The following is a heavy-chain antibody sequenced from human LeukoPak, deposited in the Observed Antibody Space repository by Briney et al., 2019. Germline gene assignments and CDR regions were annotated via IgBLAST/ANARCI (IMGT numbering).Heavy chain of an antibody. V-gene: IGHV1-69-2*01. CDR1: GYTFTDYY. CDR3: ATSSQKDYYDSSGYSSYYMDV. J-gene: IGHJ6*03. D-gene: IGHD3-22*01. CDR2: VDPEDGET. Sequence: ASVKISCNVSGYTFTDYYMHWVQQAPGKGLEWMGLVDPEDGETIYAEKFQGRVTITADTSTDTAYMELSSLRSEDTAVYYCATSSQKDYYDSSGYSSYYMDVWGKGTTVTVSS.